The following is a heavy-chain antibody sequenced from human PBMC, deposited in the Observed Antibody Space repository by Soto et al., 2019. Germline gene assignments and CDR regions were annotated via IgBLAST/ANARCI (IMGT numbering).Heavy chain of an antibody. V-gene: IGHV2-5*02. J-gene: IGHJ4*02. CDR2: ISWDGEK. D-gene: IGHD3-9*01. CDR3: AHKRGVLLPGHYSFDY. Sequence: QITLKESGPTLVKPTQTLTLTCTFSGFSLNTRGVGVGWIRQPPGKALEWLALISWDGEKRYSPSLKSRLTIPKATPETQLVLTMPNLAPGNTATYYCAHKRGVLLPGHYSFDYWGQEPHAPVS. CDR1: GFSLNTRGVG.